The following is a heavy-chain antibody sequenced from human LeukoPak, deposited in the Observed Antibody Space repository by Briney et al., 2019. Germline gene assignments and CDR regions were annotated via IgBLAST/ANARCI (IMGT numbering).Heavy chain of an antibody. CDR2: ISGSGGST. J-gene: IGHJ4*02. D-gene: IGHD5-18*01. Sequence: PGGSLILSCAASGFTFSSYAMSWVRQAPGKGLEWVSAISGSGGSTYYADSVKGRFTISRDNSKNTLYLQMNSLRAEDTAVYYCAKDRAQLWFGIFDYWGQGTLVTVSS. CDR1: GFTFSSYA. CDR3: AKDRAQLWFGIFDY. V-gene: IGHV3-23*01.